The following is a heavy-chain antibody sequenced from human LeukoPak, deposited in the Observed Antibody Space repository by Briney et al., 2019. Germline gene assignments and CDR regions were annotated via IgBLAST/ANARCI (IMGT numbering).Heavy chain of an antibody. J-gene: IGHJ5*02. Sequence: GASVKVSCKASGYTFTSYDINWVRQATGQGLEWMGWMNPNSGNTGYAQKFQGGVTMTRNTSINTAYMELSSLRSEDTAVYYCARPYYSSGWYDWFDPWGQGTLVTVSS. D-gene: IGHD6-19*01. CDR1: GYTFTSYD. CDR2: MNPNSGNT. V-gene: IGHV1-8*01. CDR3: ARPYYSSGWYDWFDP.